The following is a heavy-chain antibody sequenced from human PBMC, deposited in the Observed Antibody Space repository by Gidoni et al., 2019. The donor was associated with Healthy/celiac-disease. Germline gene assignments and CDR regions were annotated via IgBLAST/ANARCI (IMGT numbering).Heavy chain of an antibody. J-gene: IGHJ4*02. Sequence: EVQLVESGGGLVQPGGSLKLSCAASGFTFSGSAMHWVRQASGKGLGLVGRIRSKANSYATAYAASVKGRFTISRDDSKNTAYLQMNSLKTEDTAVYYCSPLEDYGGDYWGQGTLVTVSS. V-gene: IGHV3-73*02. CDR3: SPLEDYGGDY. CDR1: GFTFSGSA. D-gene: IGHD4-17*01. CDR2: IRSKANSYAT.